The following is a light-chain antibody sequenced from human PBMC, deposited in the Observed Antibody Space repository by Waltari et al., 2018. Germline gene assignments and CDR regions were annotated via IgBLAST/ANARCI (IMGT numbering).Light chain of an antibody. CDR2: STN. CDR1: SGSVSTSYY. CDR3: VLYMGSGIWV. J-gene: IGLJ3*02. V-gene: IGLV8-61*01. Sequence: QTVVTQEPSFSVSPGGTVTLTCGLSSGSVSTSYYPSWHQQPPVQAPRTLIYSTNTRSAGVPDRFSGSILGNKAALTSTGAQADDEADYYCVLYMGSGIWVFGGGTKLTVL.